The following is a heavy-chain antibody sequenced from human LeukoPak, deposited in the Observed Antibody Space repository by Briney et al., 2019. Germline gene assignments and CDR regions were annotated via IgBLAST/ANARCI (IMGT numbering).Heavy chain of an antibody. J-gene: IGHJ4*02. CDR3: ARHSGIGMAQLYFDY. D-gene: IGHD1-26*01. Sequence: SETLSLTCTVSGGSISSSSYYWGWIRQPPGKGLEWIGSIYYSGSTYYNPSHKSRVTISVDTSKNQFSLSLSSVTAADTAVYHCARHSGIGMAQLYFDYWGQGTLVTVTS. CDR1: GGSISSSSYY. V-gene: IGHV4-39*01. CDR2: IYYSGST.